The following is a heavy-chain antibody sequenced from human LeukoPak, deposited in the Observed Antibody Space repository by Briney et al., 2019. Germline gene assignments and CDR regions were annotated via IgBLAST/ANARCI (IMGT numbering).Heavy chain of an antibody. Sequence: MSSETLSLTCTVSGGSISSYHWSWIRQPPGKGLEWIGYIYYSGSTNYNPSLKSRVTISVDTSENQFSLKLSSVTAADTAVYYCARVSGYRSRRNYYYYMDVWGKGTTVTVSS. V-gene: IGHV4-59*01. J-gene: IGHJ6*03. CDR2: IYYSGST. D-gene: IGHD5-24*01. CDR1: GGSISSYH. CDR3: ARVSGYRSRRNYYYYMDV.